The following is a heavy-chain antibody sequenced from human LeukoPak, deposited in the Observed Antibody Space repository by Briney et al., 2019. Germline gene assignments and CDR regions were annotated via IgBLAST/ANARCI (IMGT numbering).Heavy chain of an antibody. J-gene: IGHJ4*02. Sequence: SETLSLTCAVYGGSFSGYYWSWIRQPPGKGLEWIVEINHSGSTNYNPSLKSRGTISVDTSKNQFSLKLSSVTAADTAVYYCSRENGAFSPFGYWGQGYLVTVLS. CDR3: SRENGAFSPFGY. CDR1: GGSFSGYY. D-gene: IGHD2-8*01. V-gene: IGHV4-34*01. CDR2: INHSGST.